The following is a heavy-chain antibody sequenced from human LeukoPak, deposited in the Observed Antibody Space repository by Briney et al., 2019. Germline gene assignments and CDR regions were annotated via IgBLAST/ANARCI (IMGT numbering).Heavy chain of an antibody. J-gene: IGHJ6*02. D-gene: IGHD3-9*01. CDR1: GGSISSYY. Sequence: SETLSLTCTVSGGSISSYYWSWIRQPPGKGLEWIGYIYYSGSTNYNPSLKSRVTISVGTSKNQFSLKLSSVTAADTAVYYCARGRQSLTALYYYYGMDVWGQGTTVTVSS. CDR3: ARGRQSLTALYYYYGMDV. CDR2: IYYSGST. V-gene: IGHV4-59*01.